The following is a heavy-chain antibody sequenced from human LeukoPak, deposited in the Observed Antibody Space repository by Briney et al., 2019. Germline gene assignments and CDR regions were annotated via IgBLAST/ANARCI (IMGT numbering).Heavy chain of an antibody. J-gene: IGHJ4*02. CDR3: ARARITIFGVVIRPFDY. V-gene: IGHV3-7*03. Sequence: GGSLRLSCAASGFTFSSYWMSWVRQAPGKGLEWVANIKQDGSEKYYVDSVKGRFTISRDNAKNSLYLQMNSLRAEDAAVYYCARARITIFGVVIRPFDYWGQGTLVTVSS. CDR2: IKQDGSEK. D-gene: IGHD3-3*01. CDR1: GFTFSSYW.